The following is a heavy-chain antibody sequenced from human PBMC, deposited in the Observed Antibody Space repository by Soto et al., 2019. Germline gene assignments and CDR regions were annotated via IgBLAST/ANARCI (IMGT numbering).Heavy chain of an antibody. CDR1: GFTFSSYD. CDR3: ARAISSLWAFDI. V-gene: IGHV3-13*01. J-gene: IGHJ3*02. Sequence: PGGSLRLSCAASGFTFSSYDMHWVRQATGKGLEWVSAIGTAGDTYYPGSVKGRFTISRENAKNSLYLQMNSLRAGDTAVYYCARAISSLWAFDIWGQVTMVTVSS. CDR2: IGTAGDT. D-gene: IGHD3-3*02.